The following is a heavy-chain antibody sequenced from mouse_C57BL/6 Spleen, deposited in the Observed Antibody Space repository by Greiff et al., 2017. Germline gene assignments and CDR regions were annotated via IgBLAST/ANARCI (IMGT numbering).Heavy chain of an antibody. CDR2: INYDGSST. Sequence: EVKLVESEGGLVQPGSSMKLSCTASGFTFSDYYMAWVRQVPEKGLEWVANINYDGSSTYYLDSLKSRFIISRDIAKNILYLQMSSLKSEDTATYYCAREDYGSSLDYWGQGTTLTVSS. V-gene: IGHV5-16*01. CDR1: GFTFSDYY. D-gene: IGHD1-1*01. CDR3: AREDYGSSLDY. J-gene: IGHJ2*01.